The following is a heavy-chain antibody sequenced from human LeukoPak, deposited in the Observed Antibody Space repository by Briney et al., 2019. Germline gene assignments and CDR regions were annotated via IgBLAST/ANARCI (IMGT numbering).Heavy chain of an antibody. D-gene: IGHD1-26*01. V-gene: IGHV1-69*05. CDR2: IIPIFGTA. CDR3: ARETVIVGATTAAFDI. CDR1: GYTFTSYA. Sequence: SVKVSCKASGYTFTSYAMHWVRQAPGQGLEWMGGIIPIFGTANYAQKFQGRVTITRNTSISTAYMELSSLRSEDTAVYYCARETVIVGATTAAFDIWGQGTMVTVSS. J-gene: IGHJ3*02.